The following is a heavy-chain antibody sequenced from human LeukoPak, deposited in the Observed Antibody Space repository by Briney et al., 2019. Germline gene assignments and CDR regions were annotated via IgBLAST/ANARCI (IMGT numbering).Heavy chain of an antibody. CDR2: IYSGGST. Sequence: PGGSLRLSCAASGFTVSSNYMSWVRQAPGKGLEWVSVIYSGGSTYYADFVKGRFTVSRDNSKNMVFLEVNSLRAEDTAVYYCAKSGLSRFDYWGQGTLVTVSS. CDR3: AKSGLSRFDY. D-gene: IGHD4/OR15-4a*01. J-gene: IGHJ4*02. V-gene: IGHV3-53*01. CDR1: GFTVSSNY.